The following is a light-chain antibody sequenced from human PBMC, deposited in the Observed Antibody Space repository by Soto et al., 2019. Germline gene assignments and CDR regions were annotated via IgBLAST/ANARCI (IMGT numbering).Light chain of an antibody. V-gene: IGKV1-5*01. CDR1: QSLSNW. CDR3: QQYNSYPWT. J-gene: IGKJ1*01. Sequence: DIQMTQSHSTLSASVGDRVTITCRASQSLSNWLAWYQQKTGKAHKLLIYDASSLQSGVPSRFDGSGSGTEFTLTISSLQPDDFATYYCQQYNSYPWTFGQGTKVESK. CDR2: DAS.